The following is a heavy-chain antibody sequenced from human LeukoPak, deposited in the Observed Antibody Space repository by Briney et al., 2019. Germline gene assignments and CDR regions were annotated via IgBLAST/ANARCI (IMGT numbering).Heavy chain of an antibody. V-gene: IGHV3-30*04. CDR3: ARGYSSSWYYFDY. CDR1: GFTFSSYA. Sequence: GGSLRLSCAASGFTFSSYAMHWVRQAPGKGLEWVAVISYDGSNKYYADSVKGRFTISRDNSKNTLYLQMNSLRAEDTAVYYCARGYSSSWYYFDYWGQGTLVTVSS. J-gene: IGHJ4*02. D-gene: IGHD6-13*01. CDR2: ISYDGSNK.